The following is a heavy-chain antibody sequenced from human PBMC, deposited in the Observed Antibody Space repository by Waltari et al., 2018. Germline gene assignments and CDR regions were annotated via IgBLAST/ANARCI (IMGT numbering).Heavy chain of an antibody. J-gene: IGHJ4*02. D-gene: IGHD3-3*01. CDR3: ARDSGITIFGVVDY. CDR1: GFTFRGYG. CDR2: VSYDGSNK. Sequence: QVQLVESGGGVVHPGRLLRLSCAVSGFTFRGYGMHWVRQASGKALEWVAVVSYDGSNKYYADSVKGRFTISRDNSKNTLYLQMNSLRAEDTAVYYCARDSGITIFGVVDYWGQGTLVTVSS. V-gene: IGHV3-30*03.